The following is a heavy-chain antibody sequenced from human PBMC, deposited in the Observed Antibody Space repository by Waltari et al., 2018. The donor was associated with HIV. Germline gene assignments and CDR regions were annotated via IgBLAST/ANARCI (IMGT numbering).Heavy chain of an antibody. Sequence: QVQLVQSGAEGKKPGPSVEVSCRASVYNFTIYGISWVRQDAGQGLECMGSSNAYKDNTNYAKKFQDRATITTETSTTTDYMDLRRMRSDDTSVYSWARMAGKWFDSWGQGTLVTVSS. CDR2: SNAYKDNT. V-gene: IGHV1-18*01. CDR1: VYNFTIYG. CDR3: ARMAGKWFDS. J-gene: IGHJ5*01.